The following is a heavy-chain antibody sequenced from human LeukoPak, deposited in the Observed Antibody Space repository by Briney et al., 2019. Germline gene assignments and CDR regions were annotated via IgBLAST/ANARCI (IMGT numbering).Heavy chain of an antibody. J-gene: IGHJ4*02. CDR3: AKAPAPPPGVHGYY. Sequence: SVKVSCKASGGTFSSYAISWVRQAPGQGLEWMGGIIPIFGTANYAQKFQGRVTITADESTSTAYMELSSLRSEDTAVYYCAKAPAPPPGVHGYYWGQGTLVTVSS. V-gene: IGHV1-69*13. D-gene: IGHD3-3*01. CDR2: IIPIFGTA. CDR1: GGTFSSYA.